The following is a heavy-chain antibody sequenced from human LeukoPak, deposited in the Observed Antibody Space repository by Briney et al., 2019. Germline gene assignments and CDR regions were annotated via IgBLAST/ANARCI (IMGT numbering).Heavy chain of an antibody. CDR1: GFTFSRHG. CDR2: ISNDGSRK. D-gene: IGHD3-3*01. CDR3: ARDRAWNYFDY. J-gene: IGHJ4*02. V-gene: IGHV3-30*03. Sequence: GGSLTLSCAPSGFTFSRHGMHWVRQAPGKGLEWVAIISNDGSRKYYAHSVEGRFTISRDNSKNTLYLQMDSLRAEDTAVYYCARDRAWNYFDYWGKGTLVSVS.